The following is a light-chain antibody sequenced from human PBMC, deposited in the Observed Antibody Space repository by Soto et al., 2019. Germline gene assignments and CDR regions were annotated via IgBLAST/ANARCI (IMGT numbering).Light chain of an antibody. J-gene: IGKJ4*01. CDR1: QSVSNNY. CDR3: QHYGSTPLT. Sequence: EIVLTQSPGTLSLSPGDRATLSCRASQSVSNNYVAWYRQKPGQAPRLLIYGASSRATGVPDRFSGSGSGTDFTLTISRLEPEDFAVYYCQHYGSTPLTFGGGAKVEIK. CDR2: GAS. V-gene: IGKV3-20*01.